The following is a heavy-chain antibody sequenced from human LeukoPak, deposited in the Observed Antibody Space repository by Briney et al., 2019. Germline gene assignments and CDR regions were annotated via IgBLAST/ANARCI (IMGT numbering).Heavy chain of an antibody. J-gene: IGHJ3*01. CDR3: ARDWCDSGSYCRGAGLDL. Sequence: GGSLRLSCAASRFTISDYYMSWVRQAPGKGLEWVANIKADGSVVNYVDTVGGRFTISRDNAKNSLYLQLNSLRAEDTAVYYCARDWCDSGSYCRGAGLDLWGQGTMATVSS. CDR2: IKADGSVV. CDR1: RFTISDYY. V-gene: IGHV3-7*01. D-gene: IGHD3-10*01.